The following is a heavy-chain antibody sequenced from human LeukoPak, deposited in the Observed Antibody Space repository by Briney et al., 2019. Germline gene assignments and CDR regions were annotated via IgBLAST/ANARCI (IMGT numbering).Heavy chain of an antibody. CDR2: MNPNSGNT. D-gene: IGHD5-18*01. J-gene: IGHJ5*02. Sequence: ASVKVSCKASGYTFTSYDINWVRQATGQGLEWMGWMNPNSGNTSYAQKFQGRVTMTRDTSTSTVYMELSSLRSEDTAVYYCARSWIQLWSRGYWFDPWGQGTLVTVSS. V-gene: IGHV1-8*01. CDR1: GYTFTSYD. CDR3: ARSWIQLWSRGYWFDP.